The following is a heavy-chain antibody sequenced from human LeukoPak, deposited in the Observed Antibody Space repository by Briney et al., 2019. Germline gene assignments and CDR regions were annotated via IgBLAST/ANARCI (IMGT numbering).Heavy chain of an antibody. CDR2: IKSKTDGGTT. CDR3: AFSEIDY. CDR1: GFTFSNAW. Sequence: TGGSLRLSCAASGFTFSNAWMSWVRQAPGKGLEWVGRIKSKTDGGTTDYAAPVKGRFTISRDDSKNTLYLQMNSLRAEDTAVYYCAFSEIDYWGQGTLVTVSS. V-gene: IGHV3-15*01. J-gene: IGHJ4*02.